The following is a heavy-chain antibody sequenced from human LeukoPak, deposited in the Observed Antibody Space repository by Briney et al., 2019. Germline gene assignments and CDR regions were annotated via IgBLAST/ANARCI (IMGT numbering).Heavy chain of an antibody. CDR1: GFTFSSYG. CDR3: ARGGEQLSGY. J-gene: IGHJ4*02. Sequence: LRLSCAASGFTFSSYGMHWVRQAPGKGLEWIGEINHSGSTNYNPSLKSRVTISVDTSKNQFSLKLSSVTAADTAVYYCARGGEQLSGYWGQGTLVTVSS. CDR2: INHSGST. V-gene: IGHV4-34*01. D-gene: IGHD6-6*01.